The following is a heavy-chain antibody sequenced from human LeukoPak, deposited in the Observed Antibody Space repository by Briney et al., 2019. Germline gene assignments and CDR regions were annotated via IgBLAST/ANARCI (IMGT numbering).Heavy chain of an antibody. J-gene: IGHJ4*02. D-gene: IGHD3-22*01. CDR1: GYTFTSYA. CDR2: IIPIFGTA. CDR3: ARAYYYDSSGYYVGFDY. Sequence: GASVKVSCKASGYTFTSYAISWVRQAPGQGLEWMGGIIPIFGTANYAQKFQGRVTITADESTSTAYMELSSLRSEDTAVYYCARAYYYDSSGYYVGFDYWGQGTLVTVSS. V-gene: IGHV1-69*13.